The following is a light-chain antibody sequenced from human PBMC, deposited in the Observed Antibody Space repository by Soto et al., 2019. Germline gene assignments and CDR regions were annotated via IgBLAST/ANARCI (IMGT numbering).Light chain of an antibody. Sequence: EIVMTQPPATLSVSPGERATLSCRASQSVSSNFAWYQHQAGQAPRLLMYGVSSRATGIPDRFSGSGTGTEFTLTISRLEPEDFAVYYCQQYGSSPLTFGGGTKV. J-gene: IGKJ4*01. CDR3: QQYGSSPLT. CDR1: QSVSSN. CDR2: GVS. V-gene: IGKV3-20*01.